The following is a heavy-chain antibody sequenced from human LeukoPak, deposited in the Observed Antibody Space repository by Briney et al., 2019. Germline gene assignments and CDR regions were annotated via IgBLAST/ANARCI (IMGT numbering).Heavy chain of an antibody. CDR2: ISGSGGST. CDR3: AREDDWNYEDY. V-gene: IGHV3-23*01. CDR1: GFTFSNYW. Sequence: GGSLRLSCAASGFTFSNYWMNWVRQAPGKGLEWVSAISGSGGSTYYADSVKGRFTISRDNAKNSLYLQMNSLRAEDTAIYYCAREDDWNYEDYWGQGTLVTVSS. J-gene: IGHJ4*02. D-gene: IGHD1-7*01.